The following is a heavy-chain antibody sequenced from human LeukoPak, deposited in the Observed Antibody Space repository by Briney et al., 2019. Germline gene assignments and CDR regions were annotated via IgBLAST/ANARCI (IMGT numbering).Heavy chain of an antibody. V-gene: IGHV3-23*01. Sequence: GGSLRLSCAASGFTFSSYAMSWVRQAPGKGLEWDSAISGSGGSTYYADSVKGRFTISRDNAKNSLYLQMNSLRAEDTAVYYCARELLYTVDYWGQGTLVTVSS. CDR2: ISGSGGST. J-gene: IGHJ4*02. D-gene: IGHD4-17*01. CDR1: GFTFSSYA. CDR3: ARELLYTVDY.